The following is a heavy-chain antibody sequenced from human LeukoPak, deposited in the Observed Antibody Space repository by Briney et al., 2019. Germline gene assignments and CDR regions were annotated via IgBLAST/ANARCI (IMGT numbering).Heavy chain of an antibody. CDR1: GFTFSSYA. J-gene: IGHJ4*02. V-gene: IGHV3-30-3*01. CDR3: ASSRGYSSDY. Sequence: RSGGSLRLSCAASGFTFSSYAMHWVRQAPGKGLEWVAVISYDGSNKYYADPVKGRFTISRDNSKNTLYLQMNSLRAEDTAVYYCASSRGYSSDYWGQGTLVTVSS. CDR2: ISYDGSNK. D-gene: IGHD5-18*01.